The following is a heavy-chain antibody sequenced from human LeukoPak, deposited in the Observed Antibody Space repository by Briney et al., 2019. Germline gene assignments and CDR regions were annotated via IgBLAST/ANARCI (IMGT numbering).Heavy chain of an antibody. CDR2: ITPIFGTA. D-gene: IGHD2-21*01. J-gene: IGHJ5*02. V-gene: IGHV1-69*01. CDR1: GGTFSSYA. CDR3: ARDVRQYSDP. Sequence: GASVKVSCKASGGTFSSYAISWVRQAPGQGLEWMGGITPIFGTANYAQKFQGRVTITADESTSTAYMELSSLRSEDTAVYYCARDVRQYSDPWGQGTLVTVSS.